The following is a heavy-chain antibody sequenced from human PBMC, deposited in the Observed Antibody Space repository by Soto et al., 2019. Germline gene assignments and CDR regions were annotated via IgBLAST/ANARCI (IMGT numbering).Heavy chain of an antibody. CDR2: ISAYNGNT. CDR3: ARGGIVVVVAATPSYYYYGMDV. D-gene: IGHD2-15*01. Sequence: SLKVSCKASGYTFTSYGISWVRQAPGQGLERMGWISAYNGNTNYAQKLQGRVTMTTDTSTSTAYMELRSLRSDDTAVYYCARGGIVVVVAATPSYYYYGMDVWGQGATVNVSS. V-gene: IGHV1-18*04. CDR1: GYTFTSYG. J-gene: IGHJ6*02.